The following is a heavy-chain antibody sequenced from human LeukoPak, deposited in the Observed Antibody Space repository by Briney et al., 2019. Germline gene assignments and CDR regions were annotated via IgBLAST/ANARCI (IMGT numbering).Heavy chain of an antibody. CDR3: ARDRTMVRGVILGDSPDYYYYGMDV. V-gene: IGHV3-53*04. J-gene: IGHJ6*02. CDR2: IYSGGST. CDR1: GFTVSSNY. D-gene: IGHD3-10*01. Sequence: GGSLRLSCAASGFTVSSNYMSGVRQAPGKGREWVAGIYSGGSTHYADSVKGRFTISRHNSKNTLYLQMNSLRAEDTAVYYCARDRTMVRGVILGDSPDYYYYGMDVWGQGTTVTVSS.